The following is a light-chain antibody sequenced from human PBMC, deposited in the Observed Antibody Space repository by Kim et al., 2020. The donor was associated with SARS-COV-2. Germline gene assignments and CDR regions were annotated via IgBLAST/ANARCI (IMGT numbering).Light chain of an antibody. V-gene: IGKV3-15*01. CDR2: GAS. J-gene: IGKJ2*01. CDR1: QNIGTN. CDR3: QQYHYWYT. Sequence: EIVMTQSPATLSVSPGERATLSCRASQNIGTNLAWYQHKPGQAPRLLIYGASARATGVPARFSGSGSGTEFTLTISSLRSEDFAIYYCQQYHYWYTFGQGTKLEI.